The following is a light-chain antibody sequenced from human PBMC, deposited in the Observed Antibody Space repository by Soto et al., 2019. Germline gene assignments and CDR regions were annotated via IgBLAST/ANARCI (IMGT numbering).Light chain of an antibody. CDR1: SSDVGGYNS. CDR2: DVS. V-gene: IGLV2-14*01. J-gene: IGLJ2*01. Sequence: QSALTQPASVSGSPGQSITISCTGTSSDVGGYNSVSWYQQHPGKPPKVMIYDVSNRPSGVSNRFSGSKSGNTASLTISGLQAEDEADYYCSSYTSSSSWAFGGGTKLTVL. CDR3: SSYTSSSSWA.